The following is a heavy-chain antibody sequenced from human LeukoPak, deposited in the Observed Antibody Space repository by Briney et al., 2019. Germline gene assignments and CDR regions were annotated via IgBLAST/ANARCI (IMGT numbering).Heavy chain of an antibody. J-gene: IGHJ4*02. CDR1: GFTFSSYG. CDR3: AKATYSSGWHVRDY. Sequence: GGSLRLSCAVSGFTFSSYGMHWVRQAPGKGLEWVAVISYDGSNKYYADSVKGRFTISRDNSKNTLYLQMNSLRAEDTAIYYCAKATYSSGWHVRDYWGLGTLVTVSS. V-gene: IGHV3-30*18. CDR2: ISYDGSNK. D-gene: IGHD6-19*01.